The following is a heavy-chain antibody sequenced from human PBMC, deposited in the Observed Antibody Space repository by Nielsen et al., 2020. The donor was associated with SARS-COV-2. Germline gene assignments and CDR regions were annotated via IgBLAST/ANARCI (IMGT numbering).Heavy chain of an antibody. Sequence: GESLKISCAASGFTFDDYGMSWVRQAPGTGLEWVSGINWNGGSTGYADSVKGRFTISRDNAKNSLYLQMNSLRAEDTALYHCARIEGWELLPDYWGQGTLVTVSS. V-gene: IGHV3-20*01. CDR3: ARIEGWELLPDY. CDR1: GFTFDDYG. D-gene: IGHD1-26*01. CDR2: INWNGGST. J-gene: IGHJ4*02.